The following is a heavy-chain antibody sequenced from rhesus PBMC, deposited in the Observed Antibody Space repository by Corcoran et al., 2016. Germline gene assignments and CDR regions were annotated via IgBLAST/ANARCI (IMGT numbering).Heavy chain of an antibody. Sequence: QVQLQESGPGVVKPSETLSLTCAVSGGSISSGYDWSWIRQPPGKGLDWIGYIYGSSGSTTYNPSLKNRVTISKDASKNRFSLKLSSVTAADTAVYYCARDRVFDYWGQGVLVTVSS. CDR2: IYGSSGST. V-gene: IGHV4-76*01. J-gene: IGHJ4*01. CDR3: ARDRVFDY. CDR1: GGSISSGYD.